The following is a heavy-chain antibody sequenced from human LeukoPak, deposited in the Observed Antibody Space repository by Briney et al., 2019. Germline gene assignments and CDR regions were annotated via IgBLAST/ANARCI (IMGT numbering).Heavy chain of an antibody. Sequence: ASVKVSCKASGGTFSSYAISWVRQAPEQGLEWMGWINPNSGGTNYAQKFQGRVTMTRDTSISTAYMELSRLRSDDTAVYYCARDQGTSSSPTPYYWGQGTLVTVSS. CDR2: INPNSGGT. J-gene: IGHJ4*02. D-gene: IGHD6-13*01. V-gene: IGHV1-2*02. CDR1: GGTFSSYA. CDR3: ARDQGTSSSPTPYY.